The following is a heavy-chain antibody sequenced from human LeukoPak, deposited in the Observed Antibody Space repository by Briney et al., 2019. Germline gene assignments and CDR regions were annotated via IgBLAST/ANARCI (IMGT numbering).Heavy chain of an antibody. V-gene: IGHV1-69*13. CDR2: IIPIFGTA. J-gene: IGHJ4*02. D-gene: IGHD2-21*01. Sequence: SMKVSCKASGGTFSSYAISWVRQAPGQGLEWMGGIIPIFGTANYAQKFQGRVTITADESTSTAYMELSSLRSEDTAVYYCARAGLEYCGGDCYSAYYFDYWGQGTLVTVSS. CDR1: GGTFSSYA. CDR3: ARAGLEYCGGDCYSAYYFDY.